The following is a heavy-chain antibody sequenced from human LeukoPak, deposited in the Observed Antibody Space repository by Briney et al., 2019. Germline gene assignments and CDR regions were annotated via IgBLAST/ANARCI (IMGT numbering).Heavy chain of an antibody. CDR2: ISPYNDNT. J-gene: IGHJ3*02. CDR1: GYTFTTYG. D-gene: IGHD6-13*01. CDR3: AREMPAADGSDAFDI. Sequence: ASVKVSCKASGYTFTTYGIVWLRQAPGEGLEWMGWISPYNDNTKYAQKLQGRVTMTADTSTSTAYMELGSLRSDDTAVYYCAREMPAADGSDAFDIWGQGTMVTVSS. V-gene: IGHV1-18*01.